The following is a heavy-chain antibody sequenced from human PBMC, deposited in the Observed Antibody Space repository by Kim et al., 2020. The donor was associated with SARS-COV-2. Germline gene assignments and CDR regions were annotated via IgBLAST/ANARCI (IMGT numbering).Heavy chain of an antibody. Sequence: ADSVKGRFTITRDNSKSTLYLQMNSLRAEDTAVYYCAKGSVAARSCNTFDSWGQGTRVTVSS. J-gene: IGHJ4*02. V-gene: IGHV3-23*01. CDR3: AKGSVAARSCNTFDS. D-gene: IGHD6-6*01.